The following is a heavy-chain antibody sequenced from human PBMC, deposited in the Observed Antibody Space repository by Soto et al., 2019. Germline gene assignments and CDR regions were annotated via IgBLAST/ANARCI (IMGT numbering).Heavy chain of an antibody. CDR3: ARAQAARGVYYYYYYGMDV. V-gene: IGHV4-61*01. CDR1: GGSVSSGSYY. D-gene: IGHD6-6*01. J-gene: IGHJ6*02. CDR2: IYYSGST. Sequence: SETLSITCTVSGGSVSSGSYYWSWIRQPPGKGLEWIGYIYYSGSTNYNPSLKSRVTISVDTSKNQFSLKLSSVTAADTAVYYCARAQAARGVYYYYYYGMDVWGQGTTVTVS.